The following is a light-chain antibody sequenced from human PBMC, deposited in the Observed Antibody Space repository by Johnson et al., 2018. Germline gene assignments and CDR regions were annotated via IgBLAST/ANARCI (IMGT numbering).Light chain of an antibody. Sequence: QSVLTHQPSVSAAPGQKVTISCYGSSSNIGNNYVSWYQQLQGTAPTFLIYEYYKLTSGIPNRFSGSTSGTYATLSITGVQTGAEGDNDCGTWDSRLSAGNVFGTGTNVTVL. CDR2: EYY. CDR3: GTWDSRLSAGNV. CDR1: SSNIGNNY. J-gene: IGLJ1*01. V-gene: IGLV1-51*02.